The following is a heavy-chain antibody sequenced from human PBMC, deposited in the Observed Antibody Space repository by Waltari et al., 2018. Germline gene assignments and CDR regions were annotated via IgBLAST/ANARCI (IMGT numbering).Heavy chain of an antibody. CDR1: GGSISSYY. V-gene: IGHV4-59*01. Sequence: QVQLQESGPGLVKPSETLSLTCTVSGGSISSYYWSWIRQPPGKGLEWIGYIYYSGSTNYHSSLKSLGTISVDTSKNQFSLKLSSVTAADTAVYYCARASSSGDYYYYYGMDVWGQGTTVTVSS. D-gene: IGHD6-13*01. J-gene: IGHJ6*02. CDR2: IYYSGST. CDR3: ARASSSGDYYYYYGMDV.